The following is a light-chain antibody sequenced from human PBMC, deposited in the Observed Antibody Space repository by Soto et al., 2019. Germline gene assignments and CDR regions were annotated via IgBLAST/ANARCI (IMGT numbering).Light chain of an antibody. CDR1: SSDVGGYDY. J-gene: IGLJ1*01. CDR3: SSHTSGSTRV. CDR2: EVT. V-gene: IGLV2-14*01. Sequence: SALNNPAYGTRAAGEAIAISRNSTSSDVGGYDYVSWYQQQPDKAPKLMIYEVTKRPSGVSNRFSGSKSGNTASLTISGLQSEDEADYYCSSHTSGSTRVFGTGTKVTVL.